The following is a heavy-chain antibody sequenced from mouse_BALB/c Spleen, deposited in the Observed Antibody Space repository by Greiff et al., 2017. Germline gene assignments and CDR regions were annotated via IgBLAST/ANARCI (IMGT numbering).Heavy chain of an antibody. CDR1: GFTFSDFY. J-gene: IGHJ4*01. CDR3: ARDGNYYGSSYYYAMDY. V-gene: IGHV7-1*02. CDR2: SRNKANDYTT. D-gene: IGHD1-1*01. Sequence: EVKVVESGGGLVQPGGSLRLSCATSGFTFSDFYMEWVRQPPGKRLEWIAASRNKANDYTTEYSASVKGRFIVSRDTSQSILYLQMNALRAEDTAIYYCARDGNYYGSSYYYAMDYWGQGTSVTVSS.